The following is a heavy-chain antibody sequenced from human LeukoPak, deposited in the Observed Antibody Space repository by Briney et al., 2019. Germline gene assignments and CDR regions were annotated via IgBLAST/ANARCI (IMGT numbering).Heavy chain of an antibody. V-gene: IGHV4-59*01. J-gene: IGHJ4*02. CDR3: ARILDSGLADY. CDR2: IHYTGRT. D-gene: IGHD3-22*01. CDR1: GGSISGYY. Sequence: SETLSLTCTVSGGSISGYYWTWIRQPPGKGLEWIAYIHYTGRTNYNPSLKSRVTISVDTSNNQFSLKLNSVTAADTAVYYCARILDSGLADYWGQGALVTVSS.